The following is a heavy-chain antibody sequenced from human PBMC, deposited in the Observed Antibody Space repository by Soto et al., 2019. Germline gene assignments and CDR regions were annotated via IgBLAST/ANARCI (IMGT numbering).Heavy chain of an antibody. V-gene: IGHV3-30*18. CDR2: ISYDGSNK. CDR3: AKDLGVDSSGWQREYYYYYYGMDV. D-gene: IGHD6-19*01. Sequence: GGSLRLSCAASGFTFSSYGMHWVRQAPGKGLEWVAVISYDGSNKYYADSVKGRFTISRDNSKNTLYLQMNSLRAEDTAVYYCAKDLGVDSSGWQREYYYYYYGMDVWGQGTTVTVSS. CDR1: GFTFSSYG. J-gene: IGHJ6*02.